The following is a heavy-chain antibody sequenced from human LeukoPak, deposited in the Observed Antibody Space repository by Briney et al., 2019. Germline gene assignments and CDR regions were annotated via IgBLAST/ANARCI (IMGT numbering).Heavy chain of an antibody. Sequence: SVKVSCKASGGTFSSYAISWVRQAPGQGLEWMGRIIPIFGIANYAQKFQGRVTITADKSTSTAYMELSSLRSENTAVYYCARGGYYDSSGYLFFDYWGQGTLVTVSS. J-gene: IGHJ4*02. CDR2: IIPIFGIA. CDR1: GGTFSSYA. D-gene: IGHD3-22*01. V-gene: IGHV1-69*04. CDR3: ARGGYYDSSGYLFFDY.